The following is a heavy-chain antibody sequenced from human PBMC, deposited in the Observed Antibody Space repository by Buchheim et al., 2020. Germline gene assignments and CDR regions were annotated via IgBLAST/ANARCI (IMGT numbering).Heavy chain of an antibody. CDR3: ARDNGSGGSCYRFYYFYGLDV. CDR1: GFTFSTYG. V-gene: IGHV3-33*01. CDR2: IRYDGSNK. J-gene: IGHJ6*02. Sequence: QVQLVESGGDVVQPGRSQRLSCAASGFTFSTYGMHWVRQAPGTGLEWVAVIRYDGSNKYYADSVKGRFTISRDNSKNTLYLQMNSLRAEDTAVYYCARDNGSGGSCYRFYYFYGLDVWGQGTT. D-gene: IGHD2-15*01.